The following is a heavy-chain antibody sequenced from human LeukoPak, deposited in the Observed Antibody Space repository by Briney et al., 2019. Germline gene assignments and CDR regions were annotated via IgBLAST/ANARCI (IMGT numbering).Heavy chain of an antibody. Sequence: GSSVTVSCMASGGTFSSYAISWVRQAPGQGREWMGGIIPIFGTTNYAQKFQGRVTITADESTSTAYMELSSLRSEDTAVYYCARVEDYYDSSGYLFDYWGQGTLVTVPS. CDR1: GGTFSSYA. CDR3: ARVEDYYDSSGYLFDY. CDR2: IIPIFGTT. V-gene: IGHV1-69*01. D-gene: IGHD3-22*01. J-gene: IGHJ4*02.